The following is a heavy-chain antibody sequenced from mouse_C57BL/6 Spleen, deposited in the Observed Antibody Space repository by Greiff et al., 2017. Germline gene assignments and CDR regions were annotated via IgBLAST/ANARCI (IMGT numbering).Heavy chain of an antibody. V-gene: IGHV14-1*01. J-gene: IGHJ3*01. CDR3: ARDTESTMVTTTGAWFAY. Sequence: EVQLQQSGAELVRPGASVKLSCTASGFNIKDYYMHWVKQRPEQGLEWIGRIDPEDGDTEYAPKFQGKATMTADTSSNPAYMQLSSLTSEDTGIYYCARDTESTMVTTTGAWFAYWGQGTLVTVSA. CDR1: GFNIKDYY. CDR2: IDPEDGDT. D-gene: IGHD2-2*01.